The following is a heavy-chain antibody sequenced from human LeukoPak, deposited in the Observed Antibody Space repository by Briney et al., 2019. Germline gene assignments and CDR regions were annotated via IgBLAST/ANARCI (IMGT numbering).Heavy chain of an antibody. D-gene: IGHD2/OR15-2a*01. CDR3: ARNTGHCFDH. V-gene: IGHV3-23*01. J-gene: IGHJ4*02. Sequence: GKSLRLSCAASGFTLRSFDMSWVRQAPGKGLEWVSTLSCIDTSCTEYYADSVKGRFSISRDNSKNTLFLQMNSLRVEDTAVYYCARNTGHCFDHWGQGTLVTVSS. CDR2: LSCIDTSCTE. CDR1: GFTLRSFD.